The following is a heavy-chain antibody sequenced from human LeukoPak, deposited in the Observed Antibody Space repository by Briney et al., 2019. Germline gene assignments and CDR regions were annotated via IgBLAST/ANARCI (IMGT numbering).Heavy chain of an antibody. J-gene: IGHJ3*02. CDR1: GYTFTTYA. D-gene: IGHD2-2*02. Sequence: ASVKVSCKASGYTFTTYAINWVRQAPGQGLEWMGWIDTSTGKPTYAQGFTEQFVFSLDASVSTAYLQISSLKAEDTAVYYCARVFCSSTSCYRVYGAFDIWGQGTMVTVSS. CDR3: ARVFCSSTSCYRVYGAFDI. V-gene: IGHV7-4-1*02. CDR2: IDTSTGKP.